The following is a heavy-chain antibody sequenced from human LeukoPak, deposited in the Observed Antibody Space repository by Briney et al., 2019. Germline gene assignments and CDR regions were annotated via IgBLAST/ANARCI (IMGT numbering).Heavy chain of an antibody. CDR1: GFTSSSYT. CDR2: ISSSSSYI. V-gene: IGHV3-21*01. Sequence: GGSLRLSCAASGFTSSSYTMNWVRQAPGKGLEWVSAISSSSSYIYYADSVKGRFTISRHNAKRSLYLQMNSLRAEDTAVYYCARDLGGYGDYGTNFDYWGQGTLVTVSS. J-gene: IGHJ4*02. CDR3: ARDLGGYGDYGTNFDY. D-gene: IGHD4-17*01.